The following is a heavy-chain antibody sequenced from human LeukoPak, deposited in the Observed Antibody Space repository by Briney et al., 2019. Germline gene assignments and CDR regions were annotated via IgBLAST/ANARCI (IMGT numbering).Heavy chain of an antibody. CDR1: GGSFSGYF. V-gene: IGHV4-34*01. J-gene: IGHJ4*02. CDR2: ITPSGST. Sequence: SETLSLTCVVYGGSFSGYFWSWIRQPPGKGLEWIGEITPSGSTNYSPSLKSRVSISIDTSKKKLSLRLTSVTAADSAAYYCASSFYYDSRDYWGQGTLVTVSS. CDR3: ASSFYYDSRDY. D-gene: IGHD3-22*01.